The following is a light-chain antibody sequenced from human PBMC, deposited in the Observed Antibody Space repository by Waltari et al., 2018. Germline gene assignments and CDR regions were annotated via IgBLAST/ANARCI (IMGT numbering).Light chain of an antibody. V-gene: IGLV1-51*01. CDR3: GTWDSSLSAVI. CDR1: SSNIGRNY. J-gene: IGLJ2*01. Sequence: QSVLTQPPSVSAAPGHKVTVSCSGSSSNIGRNYVSWYQQLPGTAPKLLIYDNNKRPSGIPDRFSGSKSGTSATLGITGLQTGDEADYYCGTWDSSLSAVIFGGGTKLTVL. CDR2: DNN.